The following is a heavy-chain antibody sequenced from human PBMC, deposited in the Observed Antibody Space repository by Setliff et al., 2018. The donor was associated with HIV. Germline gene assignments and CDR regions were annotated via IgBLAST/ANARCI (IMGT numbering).Heavy chain of an antibody. CDR2: ISHDGRNT. D-gene: IGHD3-22*01. CDR1: GFLVNRNY. J-gene: IGHJ5*02. V-gene: IGHV3-30*03. CDR3: APLDYYYDSSGYSRP. Sequence: LRLSCAASGFLVNRNYISWVRQAPGKGLEWVAVISHDGRNTYYVDSVKGRFTVSRDNSKNTLYLQMNSLRAEDTAVYYAAPLDYYYDSSGYSRPWGQGTLVTVSS.